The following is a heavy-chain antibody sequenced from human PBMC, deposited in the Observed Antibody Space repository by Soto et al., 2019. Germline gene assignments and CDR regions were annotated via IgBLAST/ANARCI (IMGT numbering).Heavy chain of an antibody. Sequence: GGSLRLSCAASGFSFSSYWMSWVRQAPGKGLEWVANINQDGSENYYVDSVKGRFTISRDNAKNSLYLQMDSLRVEDTAVYFCARHSPHSGTSPTVGSDFCGQGILVTVSS. D-gene: IGHD1-26*01. CDR1: GFSFSSYW. CDR3: ARHSPHSGTSPTVGSDF. J-gene: IGHJ4*02. CDR2: INQDGSEN. V-gene: IGHV3-7*03.